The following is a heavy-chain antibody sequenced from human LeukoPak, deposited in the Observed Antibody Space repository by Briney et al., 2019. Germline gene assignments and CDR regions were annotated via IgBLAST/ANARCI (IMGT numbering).Heavy chain of an antibody. V-gene: IGHV4-59*02. CDR2: IHYSGRT. CDR1: GGSVSGYY. Sequence: SETLSLTCAVSGGSVSGYYWSWVRQFPGRRLEWIGYIHYSGRTNYNPSLKSRITLSPETSSNQISLELKSVTSADTALYYCVRDSGYSSSWYLIDDDFDIWGQGTMVIVSA. D-gene: IGHD6-13*01. CDR3: VRDSGYSSSWYLIDDDFDI. J-gene: IGHJ3*02.